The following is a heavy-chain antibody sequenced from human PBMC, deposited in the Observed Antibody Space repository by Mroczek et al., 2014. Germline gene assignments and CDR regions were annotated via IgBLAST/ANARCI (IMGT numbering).Heavy chain of an antibody. Sequence: QVQLVQSGAEVKKPGASVKVSCKASGYTFTSYGISWVRQAPGQGLEWMGWISAYNGNTNYAQKLQGRVTMTTDTSTSTAYMELRSLRSDDTAVYYCARMVVEVDGIVVVPAAIKNYYYYMDVWGKGTHGH. CDR3: ARMVVEVDGIVVVPAAIKNYYYYMDV. CDR2: ISAYNGNT. D-gene: IGHD2-2*01. J-gene: IGHJ6*03. V-gene: IGHV1-18*01. CDR1: GYTFTSYG.